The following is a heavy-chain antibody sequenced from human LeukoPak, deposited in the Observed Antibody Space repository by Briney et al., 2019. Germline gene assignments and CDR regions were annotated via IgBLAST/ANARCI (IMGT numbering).Heavy chain of an antibody. D-gene: IGHD4-17*01. Sequence: SETLSLTCAVSAGSISSSNWWSWVRQPPGKGLEWIGEIYHSGSTNYNPSLKSRVTISVDKSKNQFSLKLSSVTAADTAVYYCARTDYGDYGQSLYWGQGTLVTVSS. CDR1: AGSISSSNW. CDR2: IYHSGST. J-gene: IGHJ4*02. CDR3: ARTDYGDYGQSLY. V-gene: IGHV4-4*02.